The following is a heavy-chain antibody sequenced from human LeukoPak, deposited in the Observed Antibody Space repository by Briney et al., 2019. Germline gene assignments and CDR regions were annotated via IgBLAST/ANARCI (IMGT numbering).Heavy chain of an antibody. Sequence: GGSLRLSCAASGFTFSSYGMSWVRQAPGKGLEWVSAISGSGGSTYYADSVKGRFTISRDNSKNTLYLQMNSLRAEDTAVYYCAKEGCLVPEYYYGSGRGCYCYYMDVWGKGTTVTISS. CDR1: GFTFSSYG. D-gene: IGHD3-10*01. CDR2: ISGSGGST. CDR3: AKEGCLVPEYYYGSGRGCYCYYMDV. J-gene: IGHJ6*03. V-gene: IGHV3-23*01.